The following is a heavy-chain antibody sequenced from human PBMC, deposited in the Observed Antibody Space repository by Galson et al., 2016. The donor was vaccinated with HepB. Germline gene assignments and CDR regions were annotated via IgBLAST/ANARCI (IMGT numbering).Heavy chain of an antibody. V-gene: IGHV4-39*01. CDR1: GGSISSTLYQ. CDR3: ARRTYCGCDCYAYTFDV. Sequence: SETLSLTCTVSGGSISSTLYQWGWFRQPPGKGLEWIGSIYYNEDTYYNPSLKSRITISVDTPKNQFSLKLSSLTAADTAVYYCARRTYCGCDCYAYTFDVWGLGTMVSFSS. J-gene: IGHJ3*01. D-gene: IGHD2-21*02. CDR2: IYYNEDT.